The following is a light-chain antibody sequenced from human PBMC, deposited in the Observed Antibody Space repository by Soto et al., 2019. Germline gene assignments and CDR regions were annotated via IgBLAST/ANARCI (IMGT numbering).Light chain of an antibody. CDR3: SSYTSSSTLLYV. Sequence: QSALTPPASVSGSPGQSLTISCTGTSSDVGGYNYVSWYQQHPGKAPKLMIYDVSNRPSGVSNRFSGSKSGNTASLTISGLQAEDEADYYCSSYTSSSTLLYVFGTGTKLTVL. J-gene: IGLJ1*01. CDR2: DVS. V-gene: IGLV2-14*01. CDR1: SSDVGGYNY.